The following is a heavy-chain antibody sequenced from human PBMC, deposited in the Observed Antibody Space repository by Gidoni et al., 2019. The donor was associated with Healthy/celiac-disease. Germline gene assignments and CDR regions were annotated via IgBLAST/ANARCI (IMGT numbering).Heavy chain of an antibody. CDR1: GFTFDDYA. CDR3: VREQQLVRAFDI. Sequence: EVQLVESGGGLVQPGRSLRLSCAASGFTFDDYAMHWVRQAPGKGLEWVSGISWNSGSIGYADSVKGRFTISRDNAKNSLYLQMNSLRAEDTALYYCVREQQLVRAFDIWGQGTMVTVSS. CDR2: ISWNSGSI. J-gene: IGHJ3*02. V-gene: IGHV3-9*01. D-gene: IGHD6-13*01.